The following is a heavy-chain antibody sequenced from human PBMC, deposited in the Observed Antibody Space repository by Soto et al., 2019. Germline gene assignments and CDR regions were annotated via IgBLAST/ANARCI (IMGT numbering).Heavy chain of an antibody. V-gene: IGHV3-30*18. Sequence: QVQLVESGGGVVQPGRSLRLSCAASGFTFSSYGMHWVRQAPGKGLEWVAVISYDGSNKYYADSVEGRVTISIDNSKNTLYRQMNSLRAEDAAVYYCAKDKGIVGATPHYWGQGTLVTVSS. D-gene: IGHD1-26*01. J-gene: IGHJ4*02. CDR1: GFTFSSYG. CDR2: ISYDGSNK. CDR3: AKDKGIVGATPHY.